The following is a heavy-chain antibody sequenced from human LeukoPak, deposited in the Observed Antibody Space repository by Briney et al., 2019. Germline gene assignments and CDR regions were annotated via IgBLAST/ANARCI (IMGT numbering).Heavy chain of an antibody. Sequence: GGSLRLSCAASGFTCSNYWMSWVRQAPGKGLEWVANIKQDGSEKYYVDSVKGRFTISRDNAKNSLYLQMNSLRAEDTAVYYCARGPHYGSGISYSDVWGQGTMVTVSS. CDR1: GFTCSNYW. CDR3: ARGPHYGSGISYSDV. CDR2: IKQDGSEK. D-gene: IGHD3-10*01. V-gene: IGHV3-7*01. J-gene: IGHJ3*01.